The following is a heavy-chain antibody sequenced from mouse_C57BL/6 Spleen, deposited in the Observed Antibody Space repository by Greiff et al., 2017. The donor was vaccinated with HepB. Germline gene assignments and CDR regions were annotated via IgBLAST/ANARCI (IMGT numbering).Heavy chain of an antibody. V-gene: IGHV1-22*01. J-gene: IGHJ4*01. CDR3: AREDGYYVYYAMDY. D-gene: IGHD2-3*01. Sequence: VQLKESGPELVKPGASVKMSCKASGYTFTDYNMHWVKQSHGKSLEWIGYINPNNGGTSYNQKFKGKATLTVNKSSSTAYMELRSLTSEDSAVYYCAREDGYYVYYAMDYWGQGTSVTVSS. CDR2: INPNNGGT. CDR1: GYTFTDYN.